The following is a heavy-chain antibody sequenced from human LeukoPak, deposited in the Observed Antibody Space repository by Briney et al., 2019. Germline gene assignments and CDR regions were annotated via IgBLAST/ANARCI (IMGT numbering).Heavy chain of an antibody. D-gene: IGHD1-26*01. CDR1: GFTFSSYE. J-gene: IGHJ3*02. Sequence: PGGSLRLSCAASGFTFSSYEMNWVRQAPGKGLEWVSYISSSGSTIYYADSVKGRFTISRDNAKNSLYLQMNSLRAEDTAVYYCAREGIVGATYAFDIWGQGTMVTVSS. CDR3: AREGIVGATYAFDI. CDR2: ISSSGSTI. V-gene: IGHV3-48*03.